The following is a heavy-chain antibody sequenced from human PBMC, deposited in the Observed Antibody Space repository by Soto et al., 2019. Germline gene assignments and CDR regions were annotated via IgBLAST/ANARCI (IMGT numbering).Heavy chain of an antibody. V-gene: IGHV4-59*11. CDR1: GGSLSTLY. CDR3: ARGAGSSIRDNLEV. Sequence: PSETLSLTCSFSGGSLSTLYWSWLRQPPGKGLEWIGYIYWSGGTNYNPSLKSRVTISVDTSKDEFSLKLDSVTAADTAVYYCARGAGSSIRDNLEVWGQGTPVTVYS. CDR2: IYWSGGT. J-gene: IGHJ6*02. D-gene: IGHD3-10*01.